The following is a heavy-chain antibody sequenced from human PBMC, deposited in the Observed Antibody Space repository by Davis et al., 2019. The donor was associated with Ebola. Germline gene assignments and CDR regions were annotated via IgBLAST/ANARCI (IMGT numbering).Heavy chain of an antibody. CDR1: GFTFSSYA. Sequence: PGGSLRLSCAASGFTFSSYAMSWVRQAPGKGLEWVSAISGSGGSTYYADSVKGRFTISRDNSKNTLYLQMNSLRAEDTAVYYCAKALWSSSFPYYYYYMDVWGKGTTVTVSS. CDR2: ISGSGGST. D-gene: IGHD6-6*01. V-gene: IGHV3-23*01. CDR3: AKALWSSSFPYYYYYMDV. J-gene: IGHJ6*03.